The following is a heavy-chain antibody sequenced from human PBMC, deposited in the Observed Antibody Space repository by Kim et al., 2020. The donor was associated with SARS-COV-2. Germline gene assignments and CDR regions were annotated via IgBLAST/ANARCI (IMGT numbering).Heavy chain of an antibody. CDR3: AGSADLVGATRMDY. Sequence: SVKVSCKASGGTFSSYAISWVRQAPGQGLEWMGGIIPIFGTANYAQKFQGRVTITADESTSTAYMELSSLRSEDTAVYYCAGSADLVGATRMDYWGQGTLVTVSS. CDR1: GGTFSSYA. J-gene: IGHJ4*02. CDR2: IIPIFGTA. V-gene: IGHV1-69*13. D-gene: IGHD1-26*01.